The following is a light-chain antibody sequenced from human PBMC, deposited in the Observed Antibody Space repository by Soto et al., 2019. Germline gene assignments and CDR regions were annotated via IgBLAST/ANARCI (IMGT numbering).Light chain of an antibody. J-gene: IGKJ4*01. CDR1: QNVNSN. CDR2: GAY. V-gene: IGKV3-15*01. Sequence: EIVMTQSPATVSVSPGERATLSCRASQNVNSNLAWYQQKPGQPPRLLIYGAYTRATGVPARSSGSGSGTEFTLTINSLQSEDFAVYYCQQYNSWPPLTFGGGTKVEIK. CDR3: QQYNSWPPLT.